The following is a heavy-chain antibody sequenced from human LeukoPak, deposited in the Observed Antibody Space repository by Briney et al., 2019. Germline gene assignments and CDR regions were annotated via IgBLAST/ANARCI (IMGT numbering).Heavy chain of an antibody. D-gene: IGHD6-13*01. Sequence: PSETLSLTCTVSGGSISSYYWGWIRQPPGKGLEWIGSIYYSGSTNYNPSLKSRVTISVDTSKNQFSLKLSSVTAADTAVYYCGGGAAAGNRGGYYYYYMDVWGKGTTVTVSS. V-gene: IGHV4-59*01. CDR3: GGGAAAGNRGGYYYYYMDV. J-gene: IGHJ6*03. CDR1: GGSISSYY. CDR2: IYYSGST.